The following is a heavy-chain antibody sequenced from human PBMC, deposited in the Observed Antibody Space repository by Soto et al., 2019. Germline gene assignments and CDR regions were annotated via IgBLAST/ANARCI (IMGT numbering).Heavy chain of an antibody. J-gene: IGHJ4*02. CDR1: GFTFSRYD. Sequence: PGGSLRLSCAASGFTFSRYDFHWVRQATGKGLEWVSGIGTAGDTYYAGSVKGRFTISRENAKNSLYLQMNSLRAGDTAVYYCKRGAAGFDYWGQGTLVTVSA. CDR2: IGTAGDT. D-gene: IGHD6-13*01. CDR3: KRGAAGFDY. V-gene: IGHV3-13*01.